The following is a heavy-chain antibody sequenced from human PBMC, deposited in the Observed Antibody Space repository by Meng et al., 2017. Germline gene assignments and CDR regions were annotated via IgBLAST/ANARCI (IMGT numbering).Heavy chain of an antibody. V-gene: IGHV1-69*13. CDR2: IIPIFGTA. Sequence: SVKVSCKASGGTFSSYAISWVRQAPGQGLEWMGGIIPIFGTANYAQKFQGRVTITADESTSTAYMELSSLRSEETAVYYCAGGGSYFYWYFDLWGRGNLVTVSS. CDR1: GGTFSSYA. J-gene: IGHJ2*01. CDR3: AGGGSYFYWYFDL. D-gene: IGHD1-26*01.